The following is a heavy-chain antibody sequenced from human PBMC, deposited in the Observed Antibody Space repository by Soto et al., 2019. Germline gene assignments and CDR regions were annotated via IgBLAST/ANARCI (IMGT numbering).Heavy chain of an antibody. CDR2: ISAYNGNT. Sequence: ASVKVSCKASGGTFSSYGISWVRQAPGQGLEWMGWISAYNGNTNYAQKLQGRVTMTTDTSTSTAYMELRSLRSDDTAVYYCARAFKDTAMVRIDYWGQGTLVTVSS. J-gene: IGHJ4*02. CDR1: GGTFSSYG. D-gene: IGHD5-18*01. V-gene: IGHV1-18*01. CDR3: ARAFKDTAMVRIDY.